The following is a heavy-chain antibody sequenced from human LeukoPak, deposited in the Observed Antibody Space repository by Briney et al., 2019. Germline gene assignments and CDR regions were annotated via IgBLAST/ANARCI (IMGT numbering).Heavy chain of an antibody. V-gene: IGHV3-23*01. Sequence: GGSLRLSCAASGFTFSDYAMSWVRQAPGKGLEWVSSISGSGTSTYYADSVKGRFTISRDNSKNTLYLQMNSLRAEDTAVYYCAKGGYCSSTSCYAIDYWGQGTLVTVSS. CDR1: GFTFSDYA. J-gene: IGHJ4*02. CDR2: ISGSGTST. D-gene: IGHD2-2*01. CDR3: AKGGYCSSTSCYAIDY.